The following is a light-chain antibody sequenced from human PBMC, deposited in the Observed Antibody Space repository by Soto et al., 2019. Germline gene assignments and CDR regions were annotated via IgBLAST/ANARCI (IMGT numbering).Light chain of an antibody. CDR2: GAF. V-gene: IGKV3-15*01. CDR3: QQNNNWPF. J-gene: IGKJ5*01. CDR1: QSVSSS. Sequence: EVVMTQSPGTLSLSPGERTTLSCRASQSVSSSYLAWYQQKPGRAPGLLIYGAFSRATGIPARFSGSGSGTEFTLTISSLQSEDFAVYYCQQNNNWPFFGKGTRLEIK.